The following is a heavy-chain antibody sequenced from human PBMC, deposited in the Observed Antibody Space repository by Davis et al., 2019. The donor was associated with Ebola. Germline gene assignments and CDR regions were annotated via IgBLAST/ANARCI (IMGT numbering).Heavy chain of an antibody. J-gene: IGHJ3*02. V-gene: IGHV1-18*01. CDR1: GYRFSSYG. CDR3: ARDIGVAVPGVMKDAFDI. D-gene: IGHD2-2*01. Sequence: ASVKVSCKASGYRFSSYGISWVRQAPGQGPEWMGWISTYNGNTNYAPKFQGRVNMTTDTSTSTAYMELRSLTSDDTAVYYCARDIGVAVPGVMKDAFDIWGQGTMVTVSS. CDR2: ISTYNGNT.